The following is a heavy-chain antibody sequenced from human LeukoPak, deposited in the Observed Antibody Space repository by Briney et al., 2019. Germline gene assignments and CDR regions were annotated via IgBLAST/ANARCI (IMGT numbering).Heavy chain of an antibody. CDR1: GYTFTSYG. D-gene: IGHD3-10*01. CDR2: ISAYNGNT. Sequence: ASVKVSCKASGYTFTSYGISWVRQAPGQGLEWMGWISAYNGNTNYAQKLQGRVTMTTDTSTSTAYMELRSLRSDDTAVYYCARDQEAYYYGSGSPHWGQGTLVTVSS. J-gene: IGHJ4*02. V-gene: IGHV1-18*01. CDR3: ARDQEAYYYGSGSPH.